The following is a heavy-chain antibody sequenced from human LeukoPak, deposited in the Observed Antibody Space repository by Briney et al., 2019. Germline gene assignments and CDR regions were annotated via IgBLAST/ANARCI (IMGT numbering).Heavy chain of an antibody. V-gene: IGHV3-53*01. CDR2: IYSGGST. CDR1: GFTVGTNS. D-gene: IGHD2/OR15-2a*01. CDR3: ASAREYCDSAERYEYFQH. Sequence: PGGSLRLSCAASGFTVGTNSMSWARQSPGKGLEWVSVIYSGGSTYYADSVDGRFTISRDNSRNSLSLQMNSLRAEDTAFYYCASAREYCDSAERYEYFQHWGQGTLVTVSS. J-gene: IGHJ1*01.